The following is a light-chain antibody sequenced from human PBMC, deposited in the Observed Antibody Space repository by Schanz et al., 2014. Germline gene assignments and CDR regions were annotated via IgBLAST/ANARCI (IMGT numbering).Light chain of an antibody. J-gene: IGKJ4*01. V-gene: IGKV3-20*01. CDR1: QSVTSSY. CDR3: QQYNIWPLT. CDR2: GAS. Sequence: EIVLTQSPGTLSLSPGERATLSCRASQSVTSSYLAWYQQTPGQAPNVLIYGASSRATGIPDRFSGSGSGTDFTLTISRLEPEDVAVYYCQQYNIWPLTFGGGTKVEIK.